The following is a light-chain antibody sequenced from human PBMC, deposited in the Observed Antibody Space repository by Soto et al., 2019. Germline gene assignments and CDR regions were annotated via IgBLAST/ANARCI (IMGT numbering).Light chain of an antibody. J-gene: IGLJ2*01. CDR1: SSDVGDYNY. V-gene: IGLV2-14*03. CDR3: SSYTTSNTL. CDR2: DVS. Sequence: QSVLTQPASVSGSPGQSITISCTATSSDVGDYNYVSWYQQHPGKAPKLMIYDVSHRPSGVSNRFSGSKSGNTASLTISGLHAEDEADYYCSSYTTSNTLFGGGTKVTVL.